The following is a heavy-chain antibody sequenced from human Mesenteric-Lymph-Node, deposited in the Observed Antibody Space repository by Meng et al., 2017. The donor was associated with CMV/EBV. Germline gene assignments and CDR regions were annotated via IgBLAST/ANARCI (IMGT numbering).Heavy chain of an antibody. CDR2: INSDGSST. J-gene: IGHJ4*02. V-gene: IGHV3-74*01. Sequence: GGSLRLSCAASGFTFSSYEMNWVRQAPGKGLVWVSRINSDGSSTSYADSVKGRFTISRDNAKNTLYLQMNSLRAEDTAVYYCAKVGVVPPSGDLDYWGQGTLVTVSS. CDR1: GFTFSSYE. D-gene: IGHD3-16*01. CDR3: AKVGVVPPSGDLDY.